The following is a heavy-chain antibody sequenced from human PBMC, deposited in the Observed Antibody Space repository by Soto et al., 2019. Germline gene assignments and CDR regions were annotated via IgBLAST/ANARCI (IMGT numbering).Heavy chain of an antibody. Sequence: WTWIRQHPGKGLEWIGYIYYTGSTYYNPSLGSRITISINTSNNQFSLRLTSVTAADTAVYFCARVVPATHTDYWGQGALVTLSS. J-gene: IGHJ4*02. D-gene: IGHD2-15*01. V-gene: IGHV4-31*02. CDR2: IYYTGST. CDR3: ARVVPATHTDY.